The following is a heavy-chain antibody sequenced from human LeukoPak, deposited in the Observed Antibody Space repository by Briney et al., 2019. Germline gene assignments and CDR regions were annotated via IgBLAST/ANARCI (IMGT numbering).Heavy chain of an antibody. V-gene: IGHV3-74*01. CDR1: GFTFSSYW. J-gene: IGHJ4*02. CDR3: ARGYYGFDY. CDR2: INSDGSST. Sequence: PGGCLRLSCAASGFTFSSYWMHWVRQAPGKGLVWVSRINSDGSSTSFADSVKGRFTISRDNAKNTLYLQMNSLGAEDAAVYYCARGYYGFDYWGQGTLVTVSS. D-gene: IGHD3-10*01.